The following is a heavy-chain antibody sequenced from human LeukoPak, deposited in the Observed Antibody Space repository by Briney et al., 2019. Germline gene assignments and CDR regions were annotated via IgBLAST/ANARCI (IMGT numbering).Heavy chain of an antibody. Sequence: GGSLRLSCAASGFTFDDYAMHWVRQAPGKGLEWVSLISWDGGSTYYADSVKGRFTISRDNSKNSLYLQMNSLRAEDTALYYCAKDQRPGLYCSSTSCYSPSVFGYWGQGTLVTVSS. CDR3: AKDQRPGLYCSSTSCYSPSVFGY. CDR1: GFTFDDYA. V-gene: IGHV3-43D*04. CDR2: ISWDGGST. J-gene: IGHJ4*02. D-gene: IGHD2-2*01.